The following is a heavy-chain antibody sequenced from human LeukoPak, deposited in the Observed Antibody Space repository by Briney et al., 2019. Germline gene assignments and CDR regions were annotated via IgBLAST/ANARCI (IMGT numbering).Heavy chain of an antibody. D-gene: IGHD6-25*01. CDR1: GFTMKNFG. CDR3: AKDAANYYFDY. V-gene: IGHV3-33*03. CDR2: IWYDGSQR. Sequence: PGGSLRLSCAVSGFTMKNFGMHWVRQAPGKGLEWVAVIWYDGSQRHYMDSVRGRFTISRENTMNTLSLEMNGLRVEDTAVYYCAKDAANYYFDYWGQGTLVTVSS. J-gene: IGHJ4*02.